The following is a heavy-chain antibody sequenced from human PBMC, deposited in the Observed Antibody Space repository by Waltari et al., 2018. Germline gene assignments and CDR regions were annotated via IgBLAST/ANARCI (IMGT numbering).Heavy chain of an antibody. D-gene: IGHD2-15*01. V-gene: IGHV1-2*02. J-gene: IGHJ4*02. CDR3: ARDIKLVVAATPLLFDY. Sequence: QVQLVQSGAEVKKPGASVKVSCKASGFPFTGYYMHWVRQAPGQGLEWMGWINPSSGATNYAQKFQGRVTMTRDTSISTAYMEVSRLRSDDTAVYYCARDIKLVVAATPLLFDYWGQGTLVTVSS. CDR2: INPSSGAT. CDR1: GFPFTGYY.